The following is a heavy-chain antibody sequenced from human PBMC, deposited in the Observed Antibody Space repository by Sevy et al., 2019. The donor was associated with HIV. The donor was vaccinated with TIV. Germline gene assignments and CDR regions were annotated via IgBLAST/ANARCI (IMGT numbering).Heavy chain of an antibody. V-gene: IGHV3-48*02. CDR1: GFTFSSYS. Sequence: GGSLRLSCAASGFTFSSYSMNWVRQAPGKGLEWVSYISSSSSTIYYADSVKGRFTISRDNAKNSLYLQMNSQRDEETAGYYCAGDGGAGATRGYYDYYYMDFWGKGTMVTVSS. D-gene: IGHD1-26*01. CDR3: AGDGGAGATRGYYDYYYMDF. J-gene: IGHJ6*03. CDR2: ISSSSSTI.